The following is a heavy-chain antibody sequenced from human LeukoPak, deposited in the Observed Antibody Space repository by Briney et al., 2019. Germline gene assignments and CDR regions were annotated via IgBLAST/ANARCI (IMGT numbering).Heavy chain of an antibody. CDR1: GYTFTGYY. Sequence: ASVKVSCKASGYTFTGYYMHWVRQAPGQGLEWMGWINPNSGGTNYAQKFQGRVTMTRDTSISTAYMELSRLRSDDTAVYYCARDSGYCSGGSCLWGWFDPWGQGTLVTVSS. CDR2: INPNSGGT. CDR3: ARDSGYCSGGSCLWGWFDP. V-gene: IGHV1-2*02. D-gene: IGHD2-15*01. J-gene: IGHJ5*02.